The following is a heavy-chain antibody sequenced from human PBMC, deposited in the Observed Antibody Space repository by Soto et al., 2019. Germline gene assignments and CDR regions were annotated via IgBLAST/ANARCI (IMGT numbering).Heavy chain of an antibody. CDR2: IYPGDSDT. V-gene: IGHV5-51*01. CDR1: GYSFTSYW. CDR3: ARQLDSSGYYWAI. J-gene: IGHJ3*02. Sequence: GESLKISCKGSGYSFTSYWIGWVRQMPGKGLEWMGIIYPGDSDTRYSPSFQGQVTISADKSISTAYLQWSSLKASDTAMYYCARQLDSSGYYWAIWGQGAMVTVSS. D-gene: IGHD3-22*01.